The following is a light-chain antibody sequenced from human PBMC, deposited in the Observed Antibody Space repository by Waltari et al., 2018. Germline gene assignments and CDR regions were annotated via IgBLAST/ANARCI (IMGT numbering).Light chain of an antibody. V-gene: IGKV3-11*01. CDR1: QSVDMY. CDR2: DTS. CDR3: QQRRNWPLT. Sequence: EIVLTQSPATLSLSPGERATLSCRARQSVDMYLAWYQQRPGQAPRLLIYDTSNRATDIPARSSGSGSGTDFSLTISSLEPEDFAVYYCQQRRNWPLTFGGGTKVEIK. J-gene: IGKJ4*01.